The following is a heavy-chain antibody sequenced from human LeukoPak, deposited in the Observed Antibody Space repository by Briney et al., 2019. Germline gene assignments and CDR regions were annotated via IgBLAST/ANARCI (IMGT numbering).Heavy chain of an antibody. D-gene: IGHD6-19*01. J-gene: IGHJ4*02. CDR3: ARVRSSGWGKGFDY. Sequence: SETLSLTCTVSGGSISTSNYYWGWIRQPPGKGLEWIGNIFYSGSTYYSPSLRSRVTISLDTSRNQFSLKLSSVTAADTAVYYCARVRSSGWGKGFDYWGQGTLVTVSS. CDR1: GGSISTSNYY. CDR2: IFYSGST. V-gene: IGHV4-39*07.